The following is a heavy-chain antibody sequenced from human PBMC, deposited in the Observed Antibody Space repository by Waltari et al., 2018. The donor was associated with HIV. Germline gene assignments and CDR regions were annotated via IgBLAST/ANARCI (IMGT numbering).Heavy chain of an antibody. CDR1: VGSISSTRYY. CDR2: IYYSGNT. CDR3: ARSYCSSTSCYAVGALDI. V-gene: IGHV4-39*01. J-gene: IGHJ3*02. Sequence: QLQLQESGPGLVKPSETLSLTGTVSVGSISSTRYYWGWFRQPPGKALQWIGSIYYSGNTYYNPSLKSRVTISVDTSKNQFSLKLGSVTAADTAVYYCARSYCSSTSCYAVGALDIWGQGTMVTVSA. D-gene: IGHD2-2*01.